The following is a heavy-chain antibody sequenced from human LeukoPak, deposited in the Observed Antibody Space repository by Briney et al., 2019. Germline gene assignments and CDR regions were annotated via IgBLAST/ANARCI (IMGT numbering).Heavy chain of an antibody. CDR2: ISAYNGNT. V-gene: IGHV1-18*01. CDR3: ARVRLLRDSTGPFDP. D-gene: IGHD2-2*01. Sequence: ASVKVSCKASGYTFTSYGISWVRQAPGQGLEWMGWISAYNGNTNYAQKLQGRVTMTTDTSTSTAYMELRSLRSDDTAVYYCARVRLLRDSTGPFDPWGQGTLVTVSS. J-gene: IGHJ5*02. CDR1: GYTFTSYG.